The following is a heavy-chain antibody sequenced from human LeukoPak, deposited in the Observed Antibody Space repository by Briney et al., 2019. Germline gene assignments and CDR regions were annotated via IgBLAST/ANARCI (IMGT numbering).Heavy chain of an antibody. CDR3: AREYYYDSSGSIRYFDY. D-gene: IGHD3-22*01. J-gene: IGHJ4*02. CDR2: IYYSGST. V-gene: IGHV4-59*01. CDR1: GGSINNYY. Sequence: SETLSLTCTVSGGSINNYYWSWIRQPPGKGLEWIGYIYYSGSTNYNPSLESRVTISLDTSKNQFSLKLSSVTAADTAVYYCAREYYYDSSGSIRYFDYWGQGTLVTVSS.